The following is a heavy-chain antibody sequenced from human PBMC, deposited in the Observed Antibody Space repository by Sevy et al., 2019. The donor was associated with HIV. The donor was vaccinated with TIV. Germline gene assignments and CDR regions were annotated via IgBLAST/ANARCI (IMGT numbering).Heavy chain of an antibody. V-gene: IGHV3-7*01. Sequence: GGSLRLSCEASGFTFSNYWMSWVRQAPGKGLEWVANIKEDGSVKYYVNPVKGRFTISRDNAKNSVYLQMNTLRAEDTALYYWVRAIGAAGSYWGQGALVTVSS. J-gene: IGHJ4*02. D-gene: IGHD6-13*01. CDR3: VRAIGAAGSY. CDR2: IKEDGSVK. CDR1: GFTFSNYW.